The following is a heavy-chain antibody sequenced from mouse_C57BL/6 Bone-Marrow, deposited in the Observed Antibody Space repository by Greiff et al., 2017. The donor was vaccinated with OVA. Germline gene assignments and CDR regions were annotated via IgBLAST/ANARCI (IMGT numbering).Heavy chain of an antibody. D-gene: IGHD1-1*01. CDR2: ISDGGSYT. V-gene: IGHV5-4*01. CDR1: GFTFSSSA. Sequence: VKLMESGGGLVKPGGSLKLSCAASGFTFSSSAMSWVRQTPEKRLEWVATISDGGSYTYYPDNVMGRFTISRDTAKNSLYQQKSHLKSEDTAMYYGARERDSSYGDYFDYWGQGTTLTVSS. J-gene: IGHJ2*01. CDR3: ARERDSSYGDYFDY.